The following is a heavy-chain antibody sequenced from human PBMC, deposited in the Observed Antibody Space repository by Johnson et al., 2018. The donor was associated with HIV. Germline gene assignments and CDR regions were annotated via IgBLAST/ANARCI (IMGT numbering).Heavy chain of an antibody. V-gene: IGHV3-30*03. J-gene: IGHJ3*02. D-gene: IGHD3-9*01. CDR3: ARGKTGYDAFDI. CDR2: ISYDGSNK. Sequence: VQLVESGGGVVQPGRSLRLSCAASGFTFSTSGMHWVRQAPGKGMEWVAVISYDGSNKYYADSVKGRFTISRDNSKNTLYLQMNSLRAEDTAVYYCARGKTGYDAFDIWGQGTMVTVSS. CDR1: GFTFSTSG.